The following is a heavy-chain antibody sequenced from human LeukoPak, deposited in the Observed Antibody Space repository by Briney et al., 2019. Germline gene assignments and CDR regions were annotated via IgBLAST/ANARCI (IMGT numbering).Heavy chain of an antibody. V-gene: IGHV3-30*04. CDR2: ISYDGSNK. Sequence: GRSLRLSCAASGFTFSNYAMHWVRQAPGKGLEWVAVISYDGSNKYYADSVKGRFTISRDNSKNTLYLQMNSLRAEDTAVYYCARETGGDNYYYYGMDVWGKGTTVTVSS. CDR1: GFTFSNYA. J-gene: IGHJ6*04. CDR3: ARETGGDNYYYYGMDV. D-gene: IGHD1-26*01.